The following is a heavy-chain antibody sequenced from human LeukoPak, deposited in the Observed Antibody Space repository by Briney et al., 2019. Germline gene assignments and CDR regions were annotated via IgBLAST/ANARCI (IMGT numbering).Heavy chain of an antibody. CDR1: GYTFTSYY. J-gene: IGHJ3*02. V-gene: IGHV1-46*01. CDR2: INPSGGST. D-gene: IGHD3-22*01. CDR3: ARVVPSDYYDSSGYYPEAFDI. Sequence: ASVKVSCKASGYTFTSYYMHWVRQAPGKGLEWMGIINPSGGSTSYAQKFQGRVTMTRDTSTSTVYMELSSLRSEDTAVYYCARVVPSDYYDSSGYYPEAFDIWGQGTMVTVSS.